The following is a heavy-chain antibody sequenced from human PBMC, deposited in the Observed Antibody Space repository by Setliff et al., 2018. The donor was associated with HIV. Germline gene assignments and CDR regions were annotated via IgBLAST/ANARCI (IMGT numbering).Heavy chain of an antibody. CDR3: AGVPWGHGSLTIDH. V-gene: IGHV3-48*03. J-gene: IGHJ4*02. Sequence: GGSLRLSCAASGLIFSSYEMNWVRQAPGKGLEWISFIGGHGSIIHYADSVKGRVTISSDNAKNSVYLQMQSLRVEDTAVYYCAGVPWGHGSLTIDHWGQGTPVTVSS. CDR2: IGGHGSII. D-gene: IGHD3-16*01. CDR1: GLIFSSYE.